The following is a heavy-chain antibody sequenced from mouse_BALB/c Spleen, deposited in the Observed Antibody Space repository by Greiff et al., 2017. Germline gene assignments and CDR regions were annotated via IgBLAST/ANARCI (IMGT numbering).Heavy chain of an antibody. Sequence: VQLQQSGPGLVAPSQSLSITCTVSGFSLTSYGVHWVRQPPGKGLEWLGVIWAGGSTNYNSALMSRLSISKDNSKSQVFLKMNSLQTDDTAMYYCARIGYGNPYAMDYWGQGTSVTVSS. J-gene: IGHJ4*01. CDR2: IWAGGST. CDR1: GFSLTSYG. CDR3: ARIGYGNPYAMDY. V-gene: IGHV2-9*02. D-gene: IGHD2-10*02.